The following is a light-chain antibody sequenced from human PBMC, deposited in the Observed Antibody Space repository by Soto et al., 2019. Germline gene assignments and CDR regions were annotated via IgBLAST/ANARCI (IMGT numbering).Light chain of an antibody. Sequence: QSVLTQPPSVSGAPGQRVTISCTGSSSNIGAGYDVHWYQQLPGTAPKLLIYGNNKRPSGVPDRFSGSKSGTSASLAITGLQAEDEADYYCQSYDSSLSGHVVFGGGTKLTVL. V-gene: IGLV1-40*01. CDR3: QSYDSSLSGHVV. CDR2: GNN. CDR1: SSNIGAGYD. J-gene: IGLJ2*01.